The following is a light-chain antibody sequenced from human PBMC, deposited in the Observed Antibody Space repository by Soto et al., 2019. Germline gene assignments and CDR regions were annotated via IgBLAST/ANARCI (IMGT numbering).Light chain of an antibody. CDR3: LHDYGDSLT. Sequence: TQMTQSPLSLSASLGEKIIITCRASRDVGSDVSWYQHKPGQAPKLVIYAASNLYTGVPSRFSGRRSGTEFTLSISSLQPEDFASYYCLHDYGDSLTFGQGTKVDIK. CDR2: AAS. V-gene: IGKV1-6*01. J-gene: IGKJ1*01. CDR1: RDVGSD.